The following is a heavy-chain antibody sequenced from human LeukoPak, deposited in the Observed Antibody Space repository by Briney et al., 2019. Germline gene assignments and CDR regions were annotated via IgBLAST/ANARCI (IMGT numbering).Heavy chain of an antibody. V-gene: IGHV3-30*02. CDR1: GFTFSSYG. CDR2: IRYDGSNK. CDR3: AKDQVSYGYWPRSGSGPSNY. Sequence: PGGSLRLSCAASGFTFSSYGMHWVRQAPGKGLEWVAFIRYDGSNKYYADSVKGRFTISRENSKNTLYLQMNSLRAEDTAVYYCAKDQVSYGYWPRSGSGPSNYWGQGTLVTVSS. J-gene: IGHJ4*02. D-gene: IGHD5-18*01.